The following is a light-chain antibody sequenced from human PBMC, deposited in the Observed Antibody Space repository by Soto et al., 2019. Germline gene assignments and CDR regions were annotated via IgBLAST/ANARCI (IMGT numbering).Light chain of an antibody. V-gene: IGLV1-44*01. J-gene: IGLJ1*01. CDR3: AAWDGSLKGYV. CDR1: SSNIGSNT. Sequence: QSVLTQPPSTSGTPGQRVTISCSGSSSNIGSNTVNWYQQLPGTAPKLLIYRNNQRPSGAPDRFSGSKSGTSASLAISGLQSEDEADYYCAAWDGSLKGYVFATGTKLTVL. CDR2: RNN.